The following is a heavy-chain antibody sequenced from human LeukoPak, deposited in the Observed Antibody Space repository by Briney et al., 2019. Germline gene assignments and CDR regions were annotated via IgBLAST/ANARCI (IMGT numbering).Heavy chain of an antibody. D-gene: IGHD3-22*01. Sequence: GASVKVSCKASGYTFTSYAMHWVRQAPGQRLEWMGWINAGNGNTKYSQKFQGRVTITRDTSASTVYMELSSLRSEDTAVYYCARGEVPAYYYDSSGYYYDWFDPWGQGTLVTVSS. CDR1: GYTFTSYA. J-gene: IGHJ5*02. CDR2: INAGNGNT. CDR3: ARGEVPAYYYDSSGYYYDWFDP. V-gene: IGHV1-3*01.